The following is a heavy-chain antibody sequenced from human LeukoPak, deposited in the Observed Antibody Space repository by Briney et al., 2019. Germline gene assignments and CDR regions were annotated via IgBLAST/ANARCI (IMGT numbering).Heavy chain of an antibody. J-gene: IGHJ4*02. CDR2: MNPNCGNT. CDR1: GYTFTSYD. V-gene: IGHV1-8*01. CDR3: ARGGHNSGWIFDY. D-gene: IGHD6-19*01. Sequence: ASVKVSCKASGYTFTSYDINWVRQAPGQGIEWMGWMNPNCGNTGYAQKFQGRVTMTRNTCISTAYMELSSLRSEDTAVYYCARGGHNSGWIFDYWGQGTLVTVSS.